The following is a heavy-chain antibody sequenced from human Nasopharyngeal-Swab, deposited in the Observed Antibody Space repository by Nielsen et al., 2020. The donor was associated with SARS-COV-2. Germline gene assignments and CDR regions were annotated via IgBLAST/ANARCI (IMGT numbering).Heavy chain of an antibody. J-gene: IGHJ4*02. CDR2: IYYSGST. Sequence: RQAPGKGLEWIGYIYYSGSTFYNPSLKSRVAISVDTSKNQFSLNVSSVTAADTAVYYCARALRGRPMVIGRYFDFWGRGTLVTVSS. CDR3: ARALRGRPMVIGRYFDF. D-gene: IGHD3-22*01. V-gene: IGHV4-31*02.